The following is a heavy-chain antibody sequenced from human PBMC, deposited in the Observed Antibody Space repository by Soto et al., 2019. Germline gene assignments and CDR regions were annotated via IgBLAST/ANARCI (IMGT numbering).Heavy chain of an antibody. V-gene: IGHV4-39*01. CDR2: IYYSGST. CDR1: GGSISSSSNY. D-gene: IGHD2-2*01. CDR3: ARQGGRVVVVPAAIPF. Sequence: QLQLQESGPGLVKPSETLSLTCTVSGGSISSSSNYWGWIRQPPGKGLEWIGSIYYSGSTYYNPSLKSRVTISVDTSKNQFSLKLSSVTAADTAVYYCARQGGRVVVVPAAIPFWGQGTLVTVSS. J-gene: IGHJ4*02.